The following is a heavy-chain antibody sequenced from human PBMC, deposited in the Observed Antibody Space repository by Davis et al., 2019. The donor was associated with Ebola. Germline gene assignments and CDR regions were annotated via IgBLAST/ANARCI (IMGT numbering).Heavy chain of an antibody. D-gene: IGHD3-3*01. V-gene: IGHV3-15*07. Sequence: PGGSLRLSCAASGFTFSSYAMNWVRLAPGKGLEWVGRIKSKTDGGTTDYAAPVKGRFTISRDDSKNTLYLQMNSLKTEDTAVYYCTTVGSRFLEWLLLNWGQGTLVTVSS. CDR2: IKSKTDGGTT. J-gene: IGHJ4*02. CDR3: TTVGSRFLEWLLLN. CDR1: GFTFSSYA.